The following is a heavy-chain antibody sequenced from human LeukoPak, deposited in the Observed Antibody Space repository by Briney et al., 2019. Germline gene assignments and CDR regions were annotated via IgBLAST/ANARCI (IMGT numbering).Heavy chain of an antibody. Sequence: ASVKVSCKASGYTFTSYGISWVQQAPGQGLEWMGWISAYNGNTNYAQKLQGRVTMTTDTATSTAYMELRSLRSDDTAVYYCSRDLGWFGESTYFDYWGQGTLVTVSS. CDR2: ISAYNGNT. CDR1: GYTFTSYG. V-gene: IGHV1-18*01. CDR3: SRDLGWFGESTYFDY. J-gene: IGHJ4*02. D-gene: IGHD3-10*01.